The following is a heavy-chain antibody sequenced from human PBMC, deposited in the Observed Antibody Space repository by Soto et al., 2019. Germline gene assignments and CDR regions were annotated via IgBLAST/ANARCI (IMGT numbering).Heavy chain of an antibody. V-gene: IGHV1-46*01. J-gene: IGHJ4*02. D-gene: IGHD3-22*01. CDR2: INPSGGST. CDR3: ARVRRSSGYYYGY. Sequence: ASVKFSCKASGYTFTSYYMHWVRQAPGQGLEWMGIINPSGGSTSYAQKFQGRVTMTRDTSTSTVYMELSSLGSEDTAVYYWARVRRSSGYYYGYWGQGPPVTVSS. CDR1: GYTFTSYY.